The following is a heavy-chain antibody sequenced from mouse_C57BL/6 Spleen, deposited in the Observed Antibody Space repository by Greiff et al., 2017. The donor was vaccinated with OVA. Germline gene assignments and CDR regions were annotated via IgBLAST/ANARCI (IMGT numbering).Heavy chain of an antibody. CDR2: IWGVGST. Sequence: VQLQQSGPGLVAPSQSLSITCTVSGFSLTSYGVDWVRQSPGKGLEWLGVIWGVGSTNYNSALKSRLSISKDNSKSQVFLKMNSLQTDDTAMYYCARYDYEGYAMDYWGQGTSVTVSS. J-gene: IGHJ4*01. D-gene: IGHD2-4*01. V-gene: IGHV2-6*01. CDR3: ARYDYEGYAMDY. CDR1: GFSLTSYG.